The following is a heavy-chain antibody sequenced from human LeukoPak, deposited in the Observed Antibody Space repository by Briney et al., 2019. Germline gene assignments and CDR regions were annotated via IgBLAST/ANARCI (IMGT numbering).Heavy chain of an antibody. CDR2: MNPNSGNT. V-gene: IGHV1-8*03. Sequence: GASVKVSCKASGYTFTSYDINWVRQATGQGLEWMGWMNPNSGNTGYAQKFQGRVTITRNTSISTAYMELSSLRSEDTAVYYCARGRGWEIGQYCTNGVCYYMHYFDYWGQGTLVTVSS. J-gene: IGHJ4*02. CDR3: ARGRGWEIGQYCTNGVCYYMHYFDY. D-gene: IGHD2-8*01. CDR1: GYTFTSYD.